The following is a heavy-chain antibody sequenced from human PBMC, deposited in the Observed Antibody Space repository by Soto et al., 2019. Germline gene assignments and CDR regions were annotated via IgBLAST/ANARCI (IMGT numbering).Heavy chain of an antibody. CDR2: IIPIFGTP. V-gene: IGHV1-69*01. Sequence: QVQLVQSGAEVKRPGSSVKVSCKASGVTFSSYAITWVRQAPGQGLEWMGGIIPIFGTPNYAQSFQGRVKFIADASTTTAYMELSSLRSEDTAVYYWAMVPKIHYYAKRSAGRGFYFFHAMDGCGQGTTVTVSS. D-gene: IGHD3-10*01. CDR1: GVTFSSYA. CDR3: AMVPKIHYYAKRSAGRGFYFFHAMDG. J-gene: IGHJ6*02.